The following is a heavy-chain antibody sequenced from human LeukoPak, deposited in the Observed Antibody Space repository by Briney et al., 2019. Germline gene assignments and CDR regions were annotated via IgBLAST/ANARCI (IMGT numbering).Heavy chain of an antibody. Sequence: SETLSLTCTVSGGSISSYYWSWIRQPPGKGLEWIGYIYYSGSTNYNPSLKSRVTISVDTSKNQFSLKLSSVTAADTAVYYCARSEDGSGSDIGRDWFDPWGQGTLVTVSS. D-gene: IGHD3-10*01. CDR3: ARSEDGSGSDIGRDWFDP. J-gene: IGHJ5*02. CDR1: GGSISSYY. V-gene: IGHV4-59*12. CDR2: IYYSGST.